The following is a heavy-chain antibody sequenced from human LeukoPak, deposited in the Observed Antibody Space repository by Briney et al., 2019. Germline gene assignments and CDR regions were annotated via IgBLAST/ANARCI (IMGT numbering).Heavy chain of an antibody. CDR3: AKRGVVIRVILVGFHKEAYYFDS. J-gene: IGHJ4*02. Sequence: GGSLRLSCAVSGITLSNYAMSWVRQAPGKGLEWVAGISGSGGGTHYADSVKGRFTISRDDPKNTLYLQMNNLRAGDTAVYFCAKRGVVIRVILVGFHKEAYYFDSWGQGALVTVSS. V-gene: IGHV3-23*01. CDR2: ISGSGGGT. D-gene: IGHD3-22*01. CDR1: GITLSNYA.